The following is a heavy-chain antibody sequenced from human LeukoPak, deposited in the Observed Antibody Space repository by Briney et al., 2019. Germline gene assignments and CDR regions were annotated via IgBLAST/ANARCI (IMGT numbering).Heavy chain of an antibody. V-gene: IGHV4-39*07. CDR3: ARALRRNIYGFGY. CDR1: GGSISSSSYY. CDR2: IYYSGST. J-gene: IGHJ4*02. D-gene: IGHD5-18*01. Sequence: PSETLSLTCTVSGGSISSSSYYWGWTRQPPGKGLEWIGSIYYSGSTYYNPSLKSRVTISVDTSKNQVSLKLSSVTAADTAVYYCARALRRNIYGFGYWGQGTLVTVSS.